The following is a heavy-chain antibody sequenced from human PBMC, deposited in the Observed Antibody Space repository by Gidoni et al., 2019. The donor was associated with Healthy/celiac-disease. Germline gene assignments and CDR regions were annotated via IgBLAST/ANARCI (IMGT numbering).Heavy chain of an antibody. J-gene: IGHJ1*01. CDR3: ASTDGGTYCGGDCYPAEYFQH. Sequence: QVQLQESGPGLVKPSETLSLTCTVSGGSLSSYYWSWIRQPPGKGLEWIGYIYYSGSTNYNPSLKSRVTISVDTSKNQFSLKLSSVTAADTAVYYCASTDGGTYCGGDCYPAEYFQHWGQGTLVTVSS. CDR2: IYYSGST. V-gene: IGHV4-59*08. CDR1: GGSLSSYY. D-gene: IGHD2-21*02.